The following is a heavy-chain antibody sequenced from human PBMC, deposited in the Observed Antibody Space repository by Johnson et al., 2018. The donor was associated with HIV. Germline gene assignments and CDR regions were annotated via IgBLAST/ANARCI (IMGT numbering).Heavy chain of an antibody. CDR1: GFTFSSYW. J-gene: IGHJ3*02. Sequence: VQLVESGGGLVQPGGSLRLSCAVSGFTFSSYWMSWVRQAPGKGLEWVANIKQDGSEIYYVDSVKGRFTISRDNAKNTLYLQMNSLRADDTAVYYCAKDARTRWELEPDAFDIWGQGTMVTVSS. V-gene: IGHV3-7*01. D-gene: IGHD1-26*01. CDR3: AKDARTRWELEPDAFDI. CDR2: IKQDGSEI.